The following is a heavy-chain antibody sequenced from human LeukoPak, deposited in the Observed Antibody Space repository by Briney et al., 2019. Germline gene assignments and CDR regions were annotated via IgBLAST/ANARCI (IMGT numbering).Heavy chain of an antibody. Sequence: GGSLRLSCAASGLTFSSYWMHWVRHAPGKGLVWVSRINGDGSSTIYADSVKGRFTISRDNAKNTLYLQMNSLRAEDTAVYYCARGGGPYSSGWYGYDYWGQGTLVTVSS. CDR3: ARGGGPYSSGWYGYDY. CDR1: GLTFSSYW. J-gene: IGHJ4*02. CDR2: INGDGSST. V-gene: IGHV3-74*01. D-gene: IGHD6-19*01.